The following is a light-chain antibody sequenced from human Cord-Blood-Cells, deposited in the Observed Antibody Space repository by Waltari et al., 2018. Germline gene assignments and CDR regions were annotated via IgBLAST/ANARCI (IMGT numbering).Light chain of an antibody. CDR1: SSDVGRYNL. Sequence: QSALTQPASVSGSPGQSITISCTGTSSDVGRYNLVSWYQQHPGKAPKLMIYEGSKRPSGVSNRFSGSKSGNTASLTISGLQAEDEAVYYCCSYAGSSTWVFGGGTKLTVL. V-gene: IGLV2-23*01. CDR3: CSYAGSSTWV. J-gene: IGLJ3*02. CDR2: EGS.